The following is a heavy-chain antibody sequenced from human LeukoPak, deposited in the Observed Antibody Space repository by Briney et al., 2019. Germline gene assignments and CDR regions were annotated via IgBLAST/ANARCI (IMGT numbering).Heavy chain of an antibody. CDR1: GFTFSSYA. J-gene: IGHJ6*02. D-gene: IGHD6-19*01. CDR2: ISGSGGST. Sequence: PGGSLRLSCAASGFTFSSYAMSWVRQAPGNGLEGVSAISGSGGSTYYADSVKVRFTISRDNYKNTLYLQMNSLRAEDTAVYYCAKGRAVAGIFYYGMDVWGQGTTVTVSS. CDR3: AKGRAVAGIFYYGMDV. V-gene: IGHV3-23*01.